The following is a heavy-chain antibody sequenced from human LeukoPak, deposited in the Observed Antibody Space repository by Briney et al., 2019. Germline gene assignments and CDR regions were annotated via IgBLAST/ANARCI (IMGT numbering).Heavy chain of an antibody. CDR3: ARERSEYYYDSSGYTYYYYYYMDV. CDR2: IYYSGST. D-gene: IGHD3-22*01. CDR1: GGSISSSSYY. Sequence: SETLSLTCTVSGGSISSSSYYWGWIRQPPGKGLEWIGSIYYSGSTYYNPSLKSRVTISVDTSKNQFSLKLSSVTAADTAVYYCARERSEYYYDSSGYTYYYYYYMDVWGKGTTVTVSS. J-gene: IGHJ6*03. V-gene: IGHV4-39*07.